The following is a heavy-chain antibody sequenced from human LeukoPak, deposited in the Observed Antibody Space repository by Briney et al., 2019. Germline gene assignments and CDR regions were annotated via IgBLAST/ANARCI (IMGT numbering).Heavy chain of an antibody. CDR1: GYTLTSYD. CDR2: MNPNSGNR. J-gene: IGHJ6*03. CDR3: AMCLNAPYSSGEYYYYYYMDV. V-gene: IGHV1-8*01. Sequence: ASVKVSCKASGYTLTSYDINWVRQATGQGLEWMGWMNPNSGNRGYAQKFQGRVTMTRNTSISTAYMELSSLRSEDTAVYYCAMCLNAPYSSGEYYYYYYMDVWGKGTTVTVSS. D-gene: IGHD6-25*01.